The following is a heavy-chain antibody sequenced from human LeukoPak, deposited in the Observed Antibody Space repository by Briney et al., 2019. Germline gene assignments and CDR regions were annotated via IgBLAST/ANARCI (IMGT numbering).Heavy chain of an antibody. CDR3: ATETIGRHYDY. Sequence: KTGGSLRLSCAASRFTFSSCGFNWIRQAPGKGLEWVSSIGPTGTDRYCADSVRGRFTISSDNAKNSMYLQMDSLRDEDTAVYYCATETIGRHYDYWGQGTLLTVSS. V-gene: IGHV3-21*01. CDR2: IGPTGTDR. D-gene: IGHD1-14*01. CDR1: RFTFSSCG. J-gene: IGHJ4*02.